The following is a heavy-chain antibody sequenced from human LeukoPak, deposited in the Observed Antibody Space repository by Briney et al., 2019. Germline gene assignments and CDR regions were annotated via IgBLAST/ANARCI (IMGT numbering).Heavy chain of an antibody. Sequence: PSETPSLTRTVSGGSIHSGSYYWNWIRQPAGQGLGWIGRIYTSGSSSYNPSLKSRVTISLDTSKSQFSLTLTSVTAADTAVYFCARGRDGYNYPLFDYWGQGTLVTVSS. D-gene: IGHD5-24*01. V-gene: IGHV4-61*02. CDR3: ARGRDGYNYPLFDY. J-gene: IGHJ4*02. CDR1: GGSIHSGSYY. CDR2: IYTSGSS.